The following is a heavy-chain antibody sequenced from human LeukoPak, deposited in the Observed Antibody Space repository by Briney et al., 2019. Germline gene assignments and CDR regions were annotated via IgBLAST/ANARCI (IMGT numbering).Heavy chain of an antibody. V-gene: IGHV3-15*01. Sequence: GGSLRLSCAASGFNFNDAWMTWVRQAPGKGLEWVARVKTKTDGGAADYAAPVKGRFTISRDDSKNTLYLQMNSLKTEDTAMYYCTTESIAGAGDYWGQGTLVSVSS. CDR1: GFNFNDAW. CDR3: TTESIAGAGDY. D-gene: IGHD6-13*01. J-gene: IGHJ4*02. CDR2: VKTKTDGGAA.